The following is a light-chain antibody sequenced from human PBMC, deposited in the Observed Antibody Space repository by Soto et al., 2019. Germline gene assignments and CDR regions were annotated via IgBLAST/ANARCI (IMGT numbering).Light chain of an antibody. Sequence: EIVLTQSPGTLSLSPGDRATLSCRASQSVSSSYLAWYQQKPGQAPRLLIHGASSRATGIPDRFSGSGSGTDFTLTISSLQPEDFATYYCQQANSFPLTFGPGTKVDIK. CDR1: QSVSSSY. CDR2: GAS. V-gene: IGKV3-20*01. J-gene: IGKJ3*01. CDR3: QQANSFPLT.